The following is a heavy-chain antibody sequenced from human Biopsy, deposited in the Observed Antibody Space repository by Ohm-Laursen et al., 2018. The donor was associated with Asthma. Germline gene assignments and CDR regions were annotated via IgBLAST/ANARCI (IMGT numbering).Heavy chain of an antibody. Sequence: PPGILSLTCAVSGGSMSSSSYSWGWIRQPPGKGLEWIGSISYTGNTDIPSLRSRVTLSVDTSKNNFSLKLTSVTAADTAVFYCARHWNWGSFFDYWGQGMLVTVSS. D-gene: IGHD7-27*01. V-gene: IGHV4-39*01. CDR2: ISYTGNT. J-gene: IGHJ4*02. CDR3: ARHWNWGSFFDY. CDR1: GGSMSSSSYS.